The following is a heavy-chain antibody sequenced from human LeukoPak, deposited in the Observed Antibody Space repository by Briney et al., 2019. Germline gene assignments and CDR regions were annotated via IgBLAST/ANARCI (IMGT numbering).Heavy chain of an antibody. Sequence: GSLRLSCAASGFIFSNYGMNWVRQAPGKGLEWVSYISSSSTINYADSVKGRFTISRDNSKNTLYLQMNSLRAEDTAVYYCAKKTWDSSAWYFFDYWGQGTLVTVSS. V-gene: IGHV3-48*01. CDR1: GFIFSNYG. CDR2: ISSSSTI. CDR3: AKKTWDSSAWYFFDY. D-gene: IGHD3-22*01. J-gene: IGHJ4*02.